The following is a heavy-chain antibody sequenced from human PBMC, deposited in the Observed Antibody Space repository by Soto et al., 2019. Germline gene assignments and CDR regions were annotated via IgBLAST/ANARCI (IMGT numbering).Heavy chain of an antibody. CDR2: ISSSSSYI. D-gene: IGHD6-13*01. CDR3: ARDLGYSSSWVFDY. Sequence: GGSLRLSCAASGFTPSSYSMNWVRQAPGKGLEWVSSISSSSSYIYYADSVKGRFTISRDNAKNSLYLQMNSLRAEDTAVYYCARDLGYSSSWVFDYWGQGTLVTVSS. V-gene: IGHV3-21*01. CDR1: GFTPSSYS. J-gene: IGHJ4*02.